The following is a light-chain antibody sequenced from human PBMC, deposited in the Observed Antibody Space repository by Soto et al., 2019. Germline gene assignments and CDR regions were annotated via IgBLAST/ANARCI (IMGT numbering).Light chain of an antibody. CDR2: ENN. J-gene: IGLJ3*02. Sequence: QSVLTQPPSVSAAPGQKVTISCSGSSSNIGNNYVSWYQQLPGTDPKLLIYENNNRPSGMPYRFSGSKSATSGTLGITGLQTGEEADYYCGTWDSSQSAVVFGGGTKLTVL. CDR3: GTWDSSQSAVV. CDR1: SSNIGNNY. V-gene: IGLV1-51*02.